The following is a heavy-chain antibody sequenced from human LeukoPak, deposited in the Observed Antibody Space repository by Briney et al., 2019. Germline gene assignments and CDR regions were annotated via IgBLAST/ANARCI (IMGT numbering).Heavy chain of an antibody. CDR3: ATYRQVLLPFES. J-gene: IGHJ4*02. D-gene: IGHD2-8*02. CDR1: GFTFDDYG. CDR2: INWNGGST. Sequence: GGSLRLSCAASGFTFDDYGMSWVRQAPGKGLEWVSGINWNGGSTGYADSVKGRFTISRDNSKSTLSLQMNSLRAEDTAIYYCATYRQVLLPFESWGQGTLVTVSS. V-gene: IGHV3-20*04.